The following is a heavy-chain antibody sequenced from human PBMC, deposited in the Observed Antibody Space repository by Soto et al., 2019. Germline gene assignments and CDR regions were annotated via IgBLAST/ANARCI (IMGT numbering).Heavy chain of an antibody. Sequence: GSLRLSCTASGFTFSSYSVSWVRQAPGKGLEWVSAISGSGGSTYYADSVKGRFTISRDNSKNTLYLQMNSLRAEDTAVYYCAKDRYYDSSGYSVDPWGQGTLVTV. J-gene: IGHJ5*02. D-gene: IGHD3-22*01. CDR1: GFTFSSYS. CDR2: ISGSGGST. V-gene: IGHV3-23*01. CDR3: AKDRYYDSSGYSVDP.